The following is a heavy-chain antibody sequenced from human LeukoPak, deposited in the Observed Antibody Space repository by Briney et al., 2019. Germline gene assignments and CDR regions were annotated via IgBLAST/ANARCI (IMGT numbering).Heavy chain of an antibody. D-gene: IGHD3-10*01. CDR1: GGSIRISSYH. CDR2: IYNSGHA. J-gene: IGHJ4*02. V-gene: IGHV4-39*01. Sequence: PSETLSLTCTVSGGSIRISSYHWGWVRQPPGKGLEWIGSIYNSGHAYYNPSLESRVTISVDTSNNQFSLELSSVTAADTAVYYCARQRRLGEPWSFDYWGQGALVTVSS. CDR3: ARQRRLGEPWSFDY.